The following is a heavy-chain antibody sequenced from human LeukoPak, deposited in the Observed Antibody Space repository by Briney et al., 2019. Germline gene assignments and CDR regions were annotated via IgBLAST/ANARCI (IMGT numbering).Heavy chain of an antibody. CDR2: TYYRSKWYN. D-gene: IGHD2-15*01. Sequence: SQTLSLTCAISGDGVSSNSAAWDWIRQSPSRGLEWLGRTYYRSKWYNDYALSVESRITINPDTSKNQFSLQLNSVTPEDTAVYYCAREVVAGDDAFDIWGQGTMVTVSS. J-gene: IGHJ3*02. CDR3: AREVVAGDDAFDI. V-gene: IGHV6-1*01. CDR1: GDGVSSNSAA.